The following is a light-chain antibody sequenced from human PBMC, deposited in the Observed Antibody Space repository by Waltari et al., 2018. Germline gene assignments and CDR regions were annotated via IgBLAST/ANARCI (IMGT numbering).Light chain of an antibody. J-gene: IGKJ1*01. V-gene: IGKV1-27*01. CDR2: AAS. CDR3: QKYNSSPKM. CDR1: QSINNY. Sequence: EIQMTQSPSSQSASVGDRVTITCRASQSINNYLAWYQQKLGKVPKLLIYAASTLQSGVPSRFSASGSGTDFTLTISNLQPEDVATYYCQKYNSSPKMFGQGTKVEIK.